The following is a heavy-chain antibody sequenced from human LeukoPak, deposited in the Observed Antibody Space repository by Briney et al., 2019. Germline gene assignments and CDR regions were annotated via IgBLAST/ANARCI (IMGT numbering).Heavy chain of an antibody. Sequence: GGSLRLSCAASGFSVGSNDINWVRQAPGKGLVWVSVIYSGGRTYYADSVKGRFTISRDSSENTLHLQINSLRAEDTAVYYCARGAGTSGGYWASPPSHFDCWGQGTLVTVSS. CDR3: ARGAGTSGGYWASPPSHFDC. J-gene: IGHJ4*02. V-gene: IGHV3-66*01. D-gene: IGHD1-26*01. CDR2: IYSGGRT. CDR1: GFSVGSND.